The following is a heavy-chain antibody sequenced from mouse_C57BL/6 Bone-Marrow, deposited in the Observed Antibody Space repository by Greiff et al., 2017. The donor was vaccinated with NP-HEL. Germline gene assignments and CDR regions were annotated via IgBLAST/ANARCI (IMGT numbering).Heavy chain of an antibody. CDR3: ARSRGNYEGN. V-gene: IGHV1-59*01. CDR2: IDPSDSYT. D-gene: IGHD2-1*01. Sequence: QVQLQQSGAELVRPGTSVKLSCKASGYTFTSYWMHWVKQRPGQGLEWIGVIDPSDSYTNYNQKFKGKATLTVDTSSSTAYMQLSSLTSEDSAVYYCARSRGNYEGNWGQGTTLTVSS. J-gene: IGHJ2*01. CDR1: GYTFTSYW.